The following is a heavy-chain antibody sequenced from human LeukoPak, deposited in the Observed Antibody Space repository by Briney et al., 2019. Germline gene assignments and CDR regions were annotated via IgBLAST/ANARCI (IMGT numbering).Heavy chain of an antibody. V-gene: IGHV3-48*02. CDR2: ISSSSSTI. CDR1: GFTFSSYS. CDR3: ARDNPIVGATITLDY. J-gene: IGHJ4*02. D-gene: IGHD1-26*01. Sequence: PGRSLRLSCAASGFTFSSYSMIWVRQAPGKGLEWVSYISSSSSTIYYADSVKGRFTISRDNAKNSLYLQMISLRDEDTAVYYCARDNPIVGATITLDYWGQGALVTVSS.